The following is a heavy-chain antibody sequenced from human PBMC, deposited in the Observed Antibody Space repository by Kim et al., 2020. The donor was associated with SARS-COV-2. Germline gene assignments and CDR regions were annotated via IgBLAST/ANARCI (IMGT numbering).Heavy chain of an antibody. CDR3: ASSHTYVWGSYRRGFEWFDP. J-gene: IGHJ5*02. CDR2: INAGNGNT. CDR1: GYTFTSYA. Sequence: ASVKVSCKASGYTFTSYAMHWVRQAPGQRLEWMGWINAGNGNTKYSQKFQGRVTITRDTSASTAYMELSSPRSEDTAVYYCASSHTYVWGSYRRGFEWFDPWGQGTLVTVSS. D-gene: IGHD3-16*02. V-gene: IGHV1-3*01.